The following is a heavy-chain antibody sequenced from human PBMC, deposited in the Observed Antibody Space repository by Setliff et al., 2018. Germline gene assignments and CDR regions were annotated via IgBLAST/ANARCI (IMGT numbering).Heavy chain of an antibody. D-gene: IGHD3-22*01. CDR1: GFTFSSYW. CDR2: IRQDGGQT. Sequence: GGSLRLSCAASGFTFSSYWMTWVRQAPGKGLEWVANIRQDGGQTYYEDSVKGRFTISRDNAKNSLYLQMNSLRAEDTALYYCATDRNYYDSDTFYDAFDIWGQGTMVTVSS. CDR3: ATDRNYYDSDTFYDAFDI. J-gene: IGHJ3*02. V-gene: IGHV3-7*01.